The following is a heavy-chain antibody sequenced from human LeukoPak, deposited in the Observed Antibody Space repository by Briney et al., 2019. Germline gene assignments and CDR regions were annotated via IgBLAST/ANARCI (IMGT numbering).Heavy chain of an antibody. CDR3: ARILGYCTNGVCSDNWFDP. D-gene: IGHD2-8*01. CDR1: GYTFTGYY. J-gene: IGHJ5*02. Sequence: ASVKVSCKASGYTFTGYYMHWVRQAPGQGLEWMGIINPSGGSTSYAQKFQGRVTMTRDTSTSTVYMELSSLRSEDTAVYYCARILGYCTNGVCSDNWFDPWGQGTLVTVSS. V-gene: IGHV1-46*01. CDR2: INPSGGST.